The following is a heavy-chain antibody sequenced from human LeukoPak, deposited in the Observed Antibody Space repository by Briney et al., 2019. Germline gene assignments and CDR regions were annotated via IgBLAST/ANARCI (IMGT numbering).Heavy chain of an antibody. D-gene: IGHD1-26*01. Sequence: SGTLSLTCAVSGGSISSSNWWSWVRQPPGKGLEWIGEIYHSGSTNYNPSFKSRVTISLDKSKNQFSLKLSSVTAADTAVYYCARGPGSHFDYWGQGTLVTVSS. V-gene: IGHV4-4*02. CDR1: GGSISSSNW. CDR2: IYHSGST. CDR3: ARGPGSHFDY. J-gene: IGHJ4*02.